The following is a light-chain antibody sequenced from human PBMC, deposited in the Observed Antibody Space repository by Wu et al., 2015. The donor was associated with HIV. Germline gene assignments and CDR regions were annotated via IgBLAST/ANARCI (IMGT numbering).Light chain of an antibody. CDR1: ESVTNNY. Sequence: EIVLTQSPGTLSLSPGERATLSCRASESVTNNYLAWYQPKAGQAPRLLMYGASSRATDIPDRFSGSGSGTDFSLTISRLEPEDSAGYYCQQYGSPPWTFGQGTKVEIK. V-gene: IGKV3-20*01. CDR3: QQYGSPPWT. J-gene: IGKJ1*01. CDR2: GAS.